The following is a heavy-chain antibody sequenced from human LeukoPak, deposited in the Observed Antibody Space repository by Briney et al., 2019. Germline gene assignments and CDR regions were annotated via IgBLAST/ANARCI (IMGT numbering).Heavy chain of an antibody. CDR3: ARGRQLVPNNWFDP. CDR2: ISAYNGNT. Sequence: GASVKVSCKASGYTFTSYGISWVRQAPGQGLEWMGWISAYNGNTNYAQKLQGRVTMTADTSTSTAYMELRSLRSDDTAVYYCARGRQLVPNNWFDPWGQGTLVTVSS. V-gene: IGHV1-18*01. D-gene: IGHD6-6*01. J-gene: IGHJ5*02. CDR1: GYTFTSYG.